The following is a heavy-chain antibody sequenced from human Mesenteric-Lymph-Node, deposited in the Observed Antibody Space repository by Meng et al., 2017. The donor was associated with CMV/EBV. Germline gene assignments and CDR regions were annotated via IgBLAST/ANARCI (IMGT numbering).Heavy chain of an antibody. CDR1: GFTFSSYW. J-gene: IGHJ4*02. CDR2: ISYDGSNK. V-gene: IGHV3-30*18. Sequence: GGSLRLSCAASGFTFSSYWMHWVRQAPGKGLEWVAVISYDGSNKYYADSVKGRFTISRDNSKNTLYLQMNSLRGEDTALYYCAKGHSGSCYASVDYWGQGTLVTVSS. CDR3: AKGHSGSCYASVDY. D-gene: IGHD1-26*01.